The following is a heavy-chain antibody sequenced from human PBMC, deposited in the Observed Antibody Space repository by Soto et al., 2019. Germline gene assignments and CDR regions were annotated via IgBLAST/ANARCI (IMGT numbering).Heavy chain of an antibody. CDR1: GGSISSSSYY. V-gene: IGHV4-39*01. CDR3: ARPIDYYDSSGYYSVYFDY. CDR2: IYYSGST. Sequence: QLQLQESGPGLVKPSETLSLTCTVSGGSISSSSYYWGWIRQPPGKGLEWIGSIYYSGSTYYNPSLTNRVTLSVDTSKTPFALKLSSVTAADTAVYYWARPIDYYDSSGYYSVYFDYWGQGTLVTVSS. D-gene: IGHD3-22*01. J-gene: IGHJ4*02.